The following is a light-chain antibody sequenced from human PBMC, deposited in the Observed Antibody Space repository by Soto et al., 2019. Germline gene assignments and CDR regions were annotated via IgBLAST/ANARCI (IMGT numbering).Light chain of an antibody. CDR2: DNN. V-gene: IGLV1-51*01. Sequence: QSVLTQPPSVSAAPGQTVTISCSGSRSNVGNYYVSWYQRLPATAPKLLIHDNNNRPSAIPARFSGSKSGTSATLGITGLQTGDEADYYCATWDDSLSVIVFGGGTKLTVL. CDR3: ATWDDSLSVIV. CDR1: RSNVGNYY. J-gene: IGLJ2*01.